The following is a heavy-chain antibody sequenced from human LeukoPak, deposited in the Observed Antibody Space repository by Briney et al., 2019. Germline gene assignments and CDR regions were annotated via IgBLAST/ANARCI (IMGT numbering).Heavy chain of an antibody. CDR1: GYTFTSYY. CDR3: ARDRESFGSSCPFDY. CDR2: INPSGGST. Sequence: ASVKVSCKASGYTFTSYYMHWVRQAPGQGLEWMGIINPSGGSTSYAQKFQGRVTMTRDTSTSTVYMELSSLRSEDTAVYYCARDRESFGSSCPFDYWGQGTLVTVSS. D-gene: IGHD6-13*01. V-gene: IGHV1-46*01. J-gene: IGHJ4*02.